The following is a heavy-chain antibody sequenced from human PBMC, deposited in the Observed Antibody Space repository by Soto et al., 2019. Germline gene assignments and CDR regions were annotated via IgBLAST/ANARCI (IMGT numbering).Heavy chain of an antibody. J-gene: IGHJ6*03. V-gene: IGHV3-21*02. CDR3: VRDFGWYFRSGYMDV. CDR2: INEDSSYI. Sequence: EVQLVESGGGLVKPGGPLRLSCAASGFDFSSYSMNWVRQAPGKGLEWVSSINEDSSYIYYAHSLRGRFTISRDNANESLYLQMNSLRSEDTAVYYCVRDFGWYFRSGYMDVWGDGATVTVSS. D-gene: IGHD3-3*01. CDR1: GFDFSSYS.